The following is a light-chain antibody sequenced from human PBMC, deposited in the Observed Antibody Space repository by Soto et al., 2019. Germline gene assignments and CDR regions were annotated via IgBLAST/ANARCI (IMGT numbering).Light chain of an antibody. V-gene: IGKV3-11*01. CDR3: QFRSNWHALT. J-gene: IGKJ4*01. CDR2: DAS. Sequence: EIVLTQSPATLSLSPGERATLSCRASQSVSGYLVWYQQKPGQAPRLLIYDASNRATGIPARFSGSASGTDFTLTISSLEPEDFAVYYCQFRSNWHALTFGGGTKVEIK. CDR1: QSVSGY.